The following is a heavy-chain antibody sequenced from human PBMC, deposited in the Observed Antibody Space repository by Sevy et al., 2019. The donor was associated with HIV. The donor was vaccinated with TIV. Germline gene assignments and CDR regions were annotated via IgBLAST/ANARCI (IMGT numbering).Heavy chain of an antibody. Sequence: GGSPRLSCAASGFTFSGSAMHWVRQASGKGLEWVGRIRSKANSYATAYAASVKGRFTISRDDSKNTAYLQMNSLKTEDTAVYYCTSSMDPWWLNFDYWGQGTLVTVSS. D-gene: IGHD2-15*01. V-gene: IGHV3-73*01. J-gene: IGHJ4*02. CDR1: GFTFSGSA. CDR3: TSSMDPWWLNFDY. CDR2: IRSKANSYAT.